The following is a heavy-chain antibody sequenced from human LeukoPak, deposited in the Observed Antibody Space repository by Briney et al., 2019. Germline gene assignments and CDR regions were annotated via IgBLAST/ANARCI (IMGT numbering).Heavy chain of an antibody. D-gene: IGHD6-6*01. CDR2: INHSGST. J-gene: IGHJ3*02. CDR3: ARDGPAARELNNAFDI. Sequence: PSETLSLTCTVSGGSISSSSYYWGWIRQPPGKGLEWIGEINHSGSTNYNPSLKSRVTISVDTSKNQFSLKLSSVTAADTAVYYCARDGPAARELNNAFDIWGQGTVVTVSS. V-gene: IGHV4-39*07. CDR1: GGSISSSSYY.